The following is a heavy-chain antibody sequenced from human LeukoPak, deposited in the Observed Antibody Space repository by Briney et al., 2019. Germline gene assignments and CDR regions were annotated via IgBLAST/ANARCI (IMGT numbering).Heavy chain of an antibody. CDR1: GFTFSSYG. V-gene: IGHV3-30*02. CDR3: AKLLTTVTSFDY. D-gene: IGHD4-17*01. J-gene: IGHJ4*02. Sequence: GGSLRLSCAASGFTFSSYGMHWVRQAPGKGLEWVAFIRYDESNKYYADSVKGRFTISRDNSKNTLYLQMNSLRAEDTAVYYCAKLLTTVTSFDYWGQGTLVTVSS. CDR2: IRYDESNK.